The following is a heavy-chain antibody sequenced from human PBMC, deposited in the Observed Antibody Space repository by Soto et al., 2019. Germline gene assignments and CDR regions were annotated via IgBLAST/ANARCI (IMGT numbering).Heavy chain of an antibody. V-gene: IGHV5-51*01. D-gene: IGHD6-6*01. CDR1: GYSFSNYW. CDR3: ARPSYSTSRYYGLDV. CDR2: IYPGDSDT. J-gene: IGHJ6*02. Sequence: GESLKISCKGSGYSFSNYWIGWVRQMPGKGLEWMGIIYPGDSDTRYSPSFQGQVTISADKSISTVYLQWSSLKASDTAMYYCARPSYSTSRYYGLDVWGQGTTVTSP.